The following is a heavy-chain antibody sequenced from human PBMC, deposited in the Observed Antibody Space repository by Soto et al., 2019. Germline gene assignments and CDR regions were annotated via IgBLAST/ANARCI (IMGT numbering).Heavy chain of an antibody. CDR3: ARDPASKGHCGGDCLMYGAVNWFDP. D-gene: IGHD2-21*02. J-gene: IGHJ5*02. Sequence: PGGSLRLSCAASGFTFSSYAMHWVRQAPGKGLEWVAVISYDGSNKYYADSVKGRFTISRDNSKNTLYLQMNSLRAEDTAVYYCARDPASKGHCGGDCLMYGAVNWFDPWGQGTLVTVSS. CDR2: ISYDGSNK. V-gene: IGHV3-30-3*01. CDR1: GFTFSSYA.